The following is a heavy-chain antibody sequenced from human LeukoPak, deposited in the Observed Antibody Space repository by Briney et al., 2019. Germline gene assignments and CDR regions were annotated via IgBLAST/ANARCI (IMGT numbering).Heavy chain of an antibody. Sequence: PGGSLRLSCAASGFTFSSYRMNWVRQAPGKGLEWVSSISSSSSYKYYADSVKGRFTISRDNTKNSLYLQMNSLRAEDTAVYYCARGIVGATYFDYWGQGTLVTVSS. CDR2: ISSSSSYK. V-gene: IGHV3-21*01. D-gene: IGHD1-26*01. J-gene: IGHJ4*02. CDR3: ARGIVGATYFDY. CDR1: GFTFSSYR.